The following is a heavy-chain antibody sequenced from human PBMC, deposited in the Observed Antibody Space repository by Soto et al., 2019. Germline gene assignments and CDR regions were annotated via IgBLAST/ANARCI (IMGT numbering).Heavy chain of an antibody. V-gene: IGHV1-69*01. Sequence: QVQLVQSGAEVKKPGSSVKVSCKASGGTFSSYAISWVRQAPGQGLEWMGGIIPIFGTANYAQKFQGRVTITADESTSTAYMELSSLRSEDTAVYYCARDQSRSYGYSPPQWFDPWGQGTLVTVSS. D-gene: IGHD5-18*01. CDR2: IIPIFGTA. CDR3: ARDQSRSYGYSPPQWFDP. CDR1: GGTFSSYA. J-gene: IGHJ5*02.